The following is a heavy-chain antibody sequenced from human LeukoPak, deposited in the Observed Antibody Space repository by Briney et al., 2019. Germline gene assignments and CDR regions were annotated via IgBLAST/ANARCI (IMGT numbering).Heavy chain of an antibody. V-gene: IGHV1-69*05. CDR2: IIPIFGTA. Sequence: ASVKVSCKASGGTFTSYAISWVRQAPGQGLEWMGGIIPIFGTANYAQKFQGRVTITTDESTSTAYMELSSLRSEDTAVYYCARGHYGGLEGFDYWGQGTLVTVSS. CDR3: ARGHYGGLEGFDY. J-gene: IGHJ4*02. CDR1: GGTFTSYA. D-gene: IGHD4-23*01.